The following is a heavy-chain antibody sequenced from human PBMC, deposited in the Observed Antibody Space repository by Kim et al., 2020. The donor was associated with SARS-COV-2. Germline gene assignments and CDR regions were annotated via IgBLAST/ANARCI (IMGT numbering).Heavy chain of an antibody. CDR2: IYYSGST. CDR3: ARGHYYGSGAFDY. Sequence: SETLSLTCTVSGGSISSYYWSWIPQPPGKGLEWIGYIYYSGSTNYNPSLKSRVTISVDTSKNQFSLKLSSVTAADTAVYYCARGHYYGSGAFDYWGQGTLVTVSS. J-gene: IGHJ4*02. CDR1: GGSISSYY. V-gene: IGHV4-59*13. D-gene: IGHD3-10*01.